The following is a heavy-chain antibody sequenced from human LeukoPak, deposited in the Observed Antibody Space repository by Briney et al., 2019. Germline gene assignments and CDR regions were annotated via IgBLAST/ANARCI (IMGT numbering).Heavy chain of an antibody. Sequence: GGSLRLSCAASGFTFSSYGMHWVRQAPGKGLEWVAFIRYDGSNKYYADSVKGRFTISRDNSKNTLYLQMNSLRAEDTAVYYCAKDSVNNILQQWLVSYYYYYMDVWGKGTTVTISS. J-gene: IGHJ6*03. CDR3: AKDSVNNILQQWLVSYYYYYMDV. CDR2: IRYDGSNK. CDR1: GFTFSSYG. V-gene: IGHV3-30*02. D-gene: IGHD6-19*01.